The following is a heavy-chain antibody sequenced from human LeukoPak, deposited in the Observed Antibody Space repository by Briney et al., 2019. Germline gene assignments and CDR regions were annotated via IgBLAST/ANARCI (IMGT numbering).Heavy chain of an antibody. D-gene: IGHD3-16*02. V-gene: IGHV1-69*05. CDR1: GGTFSSYA. CDR3: ARGLRLGELSSPGY. J-gene: IGHJ4*02. Sequence: SVKVSCKASGGTFSSYAISWVRQAPGQGLEWMGGIIPIFGTANYTQKFQGRVTITTDESTSTAYMELSSLRSKDTAVYYCARGLRLGELSSPGYWGQGTLVTVSS. CDR2: IIPIFGTA.